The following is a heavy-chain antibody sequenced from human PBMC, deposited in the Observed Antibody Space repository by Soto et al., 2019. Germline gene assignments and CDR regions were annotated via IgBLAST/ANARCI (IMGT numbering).Heavy chain of an antibody. J-gene: IGHJ6*03. V-gene: IGHV3-23*01. CDR3: GKDPRHHCSSTSGPLRYYMDV. D-gene: IGHD2-2*01. Sequence: EVQLLESGGGLVQPGGSLRLSCAASGFTFGSYAMSWVRQAPGKGLEWVSAISGSGGFTYYADSVKGRFTISRDNSNNTLYLQVNSLRAEDTAVYYCGKDPRHHCSSTSGPLRYYMDVWGKGTTVTVSS. CDR2: ISGSGGFT. CDR1: GFTFGSYA.